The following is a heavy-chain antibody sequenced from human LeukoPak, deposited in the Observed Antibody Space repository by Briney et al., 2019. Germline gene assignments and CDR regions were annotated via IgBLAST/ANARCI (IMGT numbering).Heavy chain of an antibody. CDR2: ISSDGTDI. J-gene: IGHJ4*02. CDR3: ARDQTQLGPTTVDH. V-gene: IGHV3-74*01. Sequence: PGGSLRLSCLASGFSFSSSWMHWVRQTPGKELLWLSRISSDGTDIKYADSVQGRFTISRDNVKSTLYLQMNSLRVEDTAVYYCARDQTQLGPTTVDHWGQGTLVTVSS. CDR1: GFSFSSSW. D-gene: IGHD2-2*01.